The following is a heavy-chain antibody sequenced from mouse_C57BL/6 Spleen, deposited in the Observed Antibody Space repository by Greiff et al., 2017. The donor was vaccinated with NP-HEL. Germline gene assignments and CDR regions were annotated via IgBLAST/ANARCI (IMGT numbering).Heavy chain of an antibody. CDR2: FDPSDSYT. Sequence: VQLQQPGAELVKPGASVKLSCKASGYTFTSYWMQWVKQRPGQGLEWIGEFDPSDSYTNYNQKFKGKATLTVDTSASTDYMQLSSLTSEDSAVYYCARRSTFAYWGQGTLVTVSA. V-gene: IGHV1-50*01. CDR1: GYTFTSYW. J-gene: IGHJ3*01. CDR3: ARRSTFAY.